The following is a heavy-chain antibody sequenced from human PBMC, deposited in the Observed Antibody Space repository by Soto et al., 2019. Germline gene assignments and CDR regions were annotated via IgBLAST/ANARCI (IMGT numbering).Heavy chain of an antibody. CDR1: GFTFSSYA. J-gene: IGHJ3*02. V-gene: IGHV3-23*01. Sequence: GGSLRLSCAASGFTFSSYAMSWVRQAPGKGLEWVSAISGSGGSTYYADSVKGRFTISRDNSKNTLYLQMNSLRAEDTAVYYCAKGGGRGGGGGGVVAAPPDAFDIWGQGTMVTVSS. D-gene: IGHD2-15*01. CDR2: ISGSGGST. CDR3: AKGGGRGGGGGGVVAAPPDAFDI.